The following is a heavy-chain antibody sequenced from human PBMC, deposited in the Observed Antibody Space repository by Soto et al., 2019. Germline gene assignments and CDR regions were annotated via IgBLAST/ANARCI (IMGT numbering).Heavy chain of an antibody. CDR1: GFTFSSYA. CDR2: ISGSGGST. Sequence: PGGSLRLSCAASGFTFSSYAMSWVRQAPGKGLEWVSAISGSGGSTYYADSVKGRFTISRDNSKNTLYLQMNSLRAEDTAVYYCAKDPVRFLENPPDYWGQGTLVTVSS. J-gene: IGHJ4*02. V-gene: IGHV3-23*01. CDR3: AKDPVRFLENPPDY. D-gene: IGHD3-3*01.